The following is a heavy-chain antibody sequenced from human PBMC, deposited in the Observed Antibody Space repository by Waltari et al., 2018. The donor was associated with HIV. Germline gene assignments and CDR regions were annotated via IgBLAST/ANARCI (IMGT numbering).Heavy chain of an antibody. CDR1: GYTFTGYY. CDR3: ARVELCDDFWSGYCP. D-gene: IGHD3-3*01. J-gene: IGHJ5*02. V-gene: IGHV1-2*02. CDR2: INPNSGGT. Sequence: QVQLVQSGAEVKKPGASVKVSCKASGYTFTGYYMHWVRQAPGQGLEWMGWINPNSGGTNYAQKFQGRVTMTRDTSISTAYMELSRLRSDDTAVYYCARVELCDDFWSGYCPWGQGTLVTVSS.